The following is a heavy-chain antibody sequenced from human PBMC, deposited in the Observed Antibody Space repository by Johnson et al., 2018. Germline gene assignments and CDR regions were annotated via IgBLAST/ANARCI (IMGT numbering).Heavy chain of an antibody. Sequence: VQLQESGGGLVQPGGSXRLSCAASGFTVSSNYMSWVRQAPGKGLEWVSVIYSGGSTYYADSVKGRFTISRDNSKNTLYLQMTSLRAEDTAVYYCARGPDNYDSSGYYRAEYFQHWGQGTLVTVSS. D-gene: IGHD3-22*01. CDR3: ARGPDNYDSSGYYRAEYFQH. J-gene: IGHJ1*01. CDR1: GFTVSSNY. CDR2: IYSGGST. V-gene: IGHV3-66*01.